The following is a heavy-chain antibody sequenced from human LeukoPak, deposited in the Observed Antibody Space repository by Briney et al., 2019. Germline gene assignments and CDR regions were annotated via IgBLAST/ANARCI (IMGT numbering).Heavy chain of an antibody. D-gene: IGHD3-10*01. CDR1: GGTFSSYA. V-gene: IGHV1-69*06. Sequence: ASVTVSCKASGGTFSSYAISWVRQAPGQGLEWMGRIIPIFGTANYAQKFQGRVTITADKSTSTAYMELSSLRSEDTAVYYCAREPYGSGSYYNVLYFDYWGQGTLVTVSS. CDR2: IIPIFGTA. CDR3: AREPYGSGSYYNVLYFDY. J-gene: IGHJ4*02.